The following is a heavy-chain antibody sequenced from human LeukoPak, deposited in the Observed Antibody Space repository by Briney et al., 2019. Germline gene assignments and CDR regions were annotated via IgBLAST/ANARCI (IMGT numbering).Heavy chain of an antibody. V-gene: IGHV3-23*01. D-gene: IGHD6-13*01. CDR3: ARVYSCTWYYFDY. Sequence: PGGSLRLSCAASGFTFSNYAMSWVRQAPGQGLEWLSVISGGGTNIYYADSLKGRFTTSRDNSKNTLNLQINILGAEDTATYYCARVYSCTWYYFDYWGQGTLVTVSS. CDR1: GFTFSNYA. CDR2: ISGGGTNI. J-gene: IGHJ4*01.